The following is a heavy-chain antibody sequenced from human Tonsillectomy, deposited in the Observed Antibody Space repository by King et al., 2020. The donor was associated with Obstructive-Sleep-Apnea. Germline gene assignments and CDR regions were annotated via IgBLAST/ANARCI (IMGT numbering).Heavy chain of an antibody. CDR3: AKGGFDIVVAVAAIWFDP. D-gene: IGHD2-15*01. J-gene: IGHJ5*02. CDR2: ISGSGGST. V-gene: IGHV3-23*04. Sequence: VQLVESGGGLVQPGGSLRLSCAASGFTFSSYAMSWVRQAPGKGLEWVSAISGSGGSTYYADSVKGRFTISRDNSKNTLYLQMNSLRAEDTAVYYCAKGGFDIVVAVAAIWFDPWGQGTLVTVSS. CDR1: GFTFSSYA.